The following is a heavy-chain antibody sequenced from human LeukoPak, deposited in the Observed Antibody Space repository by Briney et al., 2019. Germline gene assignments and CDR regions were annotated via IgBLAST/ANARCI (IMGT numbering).Heavy chain of an antibody. CDR3: ARDSELKVGGSFDY. D-gene: IGHD3-16*01. V-gene: IGHV3-33*01. J-gene: IGHJ4*02. CDR1: GFTFSNNG. CDR2: IWYDGSNQ. Sequence: PGRSLRLSCTASGFTFSNNGMHWLRQAPNKGLEWVAIIWYDGSNQYYADSVKGRFTVSRDSSKNRMYLQMNSLRAEDTAVYYFARDSELKVGGSFDYWGQGTLVTVSS.